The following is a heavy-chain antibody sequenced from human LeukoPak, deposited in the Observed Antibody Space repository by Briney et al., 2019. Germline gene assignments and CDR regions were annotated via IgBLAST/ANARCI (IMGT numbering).Heavy chain of an antibody. J-gene: IGHJ6*02. CDR2: IKQDGSEK. V-gene: IGHV3-7*03. CDR1: GFTFSDYW. CDR3: ARAMDV. Sequence: PGGFLRLSCAASGFTFSDYWMHWVHQAPGKGLEWVANIKQDGSEKFYVDSVRGRFTISRDNAKNSLYLQMNSLRAEDTAVYYCARAMDVWGQGTTVTVSS.